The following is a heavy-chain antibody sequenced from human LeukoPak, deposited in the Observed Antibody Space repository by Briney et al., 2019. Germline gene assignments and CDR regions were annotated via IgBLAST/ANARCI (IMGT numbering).Heavy chain of an antibody. V-gene: IGHV4-34*01. CDR1: GGSFSGYY. CDR3: AGYCSSTSCQPLNWFDP. CDR2: INHSGST. J-gene: IGHJ5*02. Sequence: SETLSLTCAVYGGSFSGYYWSWIRQPPGKGLEWIGEINHSGSTNYNPSLKSRVTISVDTSKNQLSLKLSSVTAADTAVYYCAGYCSSTSCQPLNWFDPWGQGTLVTVSS. D-gene: IGHD2-2*01.